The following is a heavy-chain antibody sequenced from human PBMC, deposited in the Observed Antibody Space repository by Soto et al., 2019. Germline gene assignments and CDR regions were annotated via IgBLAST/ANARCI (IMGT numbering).Heavy chain of an antibody. CDR3: AKDGGFIAYCGGDCYTTIGPFDY. D-gene: IGHD2-21*02. CDR1: GFTFSSYG. V-gene: IGHV3-30*18. Sequence: GGSLRLSCAASGFTFSSYGMHWVRQAPGKGLEWVAVISYDGSNKYYADSVKGRFTISRDKSKNTLYLQMNSLRAEDTAVYYCAKDGGFIAYCGGDCYTTIGPFDYWGQGTLVTVSS. CDR2: ISYDGSNK. J-gene: IGHJ4*02.